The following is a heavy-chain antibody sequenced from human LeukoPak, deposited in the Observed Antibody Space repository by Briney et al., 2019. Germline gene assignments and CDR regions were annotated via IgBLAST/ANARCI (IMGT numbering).Heavy chain of an antibody. Sequence: SETLSLTCTVSGGSISSSSYYWGWIRQPPGKGLEWIGSIYYSGSTYYNPSLKSRVTISVDTSKNQFSLKLSSVTAADTAVYYCARRRVADFWSGYRSKTGTNWFDPWGQGTLVTVSS. CDR2: IYYSGST. D-gene: IGHD3-3*01. CDR1: GGSISSSSYY. J-gene: IGHJ5*02. V-gene: IGHV4-39*01. CDR3: ARRRVADFWSGYRSKTGTNWFDP.